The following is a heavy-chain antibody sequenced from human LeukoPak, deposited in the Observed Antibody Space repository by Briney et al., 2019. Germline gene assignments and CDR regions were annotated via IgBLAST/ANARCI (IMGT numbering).Heavy chain of an antibody. Sequence: PSETLSLTCTVSGGSISSYYWSWIRQPPGKGLEWIGYIYYSGSTYYNPSLKSRVTMSLDTSKSQFYLRLTSVTAADTALYYCAKTKLDWLLFDFWGQGILVTVSS. D-gene: IGHD3-9*01. CDR3: AKTKLDWLLFDF. V-gene: IGHV4-59*04. CDR2: IYYSGST. J-gene: IGHJ4*02. CDR1: GGSISSYY.